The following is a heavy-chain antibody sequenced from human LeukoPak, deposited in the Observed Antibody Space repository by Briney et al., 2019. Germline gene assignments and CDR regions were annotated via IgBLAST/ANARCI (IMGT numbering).Heavy chain of an antibody. V-gene: IGHV4-39*07. CDR2: IYYSGST. D-gene: IGHD3-3*01. J-gene: IGHJ4*02. CDR3: ARVYYDFWSGYYPQYYFDY. Sequence: SETLSLTCTVSGGSISSRTYYWAWIRQPPGQGLEWIGNIYYSGSTYYNPSLKSRVTISVDTSKNQFSLKLSSVTAADTAVYYCARVYYDFWSGYYPQYYFDYWGQGTLVTVSS. CDR1: GGSISSRTYY.